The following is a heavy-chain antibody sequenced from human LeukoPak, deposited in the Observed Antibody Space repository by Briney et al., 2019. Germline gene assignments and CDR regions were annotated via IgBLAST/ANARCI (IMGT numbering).Heavy chain of an antibody. V-gene: IGHV4-34*01. Sequence: SETLSLTCAVYGGSFSGYYWSWIRQPPGKGLEWIGEINHSGSTNYNPSLKSRVTMSVDTSKNQFSLKLSSVTAADTAVYYCARVKGGYSSFDYWGQGTLVTVSS. CDR2: INHSGST. D-gene: IGHD6-25*01. CDR3: ARVKGGYSSFDY. J-gene: IGHJ4*02. CDR1: GGSFSGYY.